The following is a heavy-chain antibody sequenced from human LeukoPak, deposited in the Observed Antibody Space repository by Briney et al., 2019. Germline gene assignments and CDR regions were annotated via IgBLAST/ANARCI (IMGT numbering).Heavy chain of an antibody. D-gene: IGHD3-10*01. CDR3: AHSQPGSFKLPGLFDY. J-gene: IGHJ4*02. V-gene: IGHV2-5*02. CDR1: GFSLSTSGVG. Sequence: SGPTLVKLTQTLTLTCTFSGFSLSTSGVGAGWIRQPPGKALEWLALIYWDDDKRYSPSLKNRLTITKDTSKNQMVLTMTNMDPVDTATYYCAHSQPGSFKLPGLFDYWGQGTLVTVSS. CDR2: IYWDDDK.